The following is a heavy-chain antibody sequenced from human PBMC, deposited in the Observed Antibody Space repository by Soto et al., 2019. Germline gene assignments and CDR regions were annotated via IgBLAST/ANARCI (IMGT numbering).Heavy chain of an antibody. Sequence: PGGSLRPSCEPPGFTFTNYGMHGARQAPGKGLEGAAIIGYDGSNKHYADSVKGRLTTSRDNSENKVTLQMNRLSAEDMSVYYRAAGEQLPYGGQGTLVTVSS. CDR2: IGYDGSNK. CDR1: GFTFTNYG. J-gene: IGHJ4*01. V-gene: IGHV3-30*02. CDR3: AAGEQLPY. D-gene: IGHD1-1*01.